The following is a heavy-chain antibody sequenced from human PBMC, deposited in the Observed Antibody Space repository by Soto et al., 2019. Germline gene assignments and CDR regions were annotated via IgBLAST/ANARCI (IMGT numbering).Heavy chain of an antibody. CDR1: GFTFSSYA. CDR3: AKGPSYGDYPTPYDY. D-gene: IGHD4-17*01. CDR2: ISGSGGST. V-gene: IGHV3-23*01. Sequence: EVQLLESGGGLVQPGGSLRLSCAASGFTFSSYAMSWVRQAPGKGLEWGSAISGSGGSTYYADSGKGLFTISRDNSKNTLYLQMNSLRAEDTAVYYCAKGPSYGDYPTPYDYWGQGTLVTVSS. J-gene: IGHJ4*02.